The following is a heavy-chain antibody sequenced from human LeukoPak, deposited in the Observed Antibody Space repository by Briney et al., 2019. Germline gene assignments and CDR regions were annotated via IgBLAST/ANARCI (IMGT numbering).Heavy chain of an antibody. CDR3: AKDLGYTSGWSDY. Sequence: GSLRLSCAASGFIFSNYAMSWVRQAPGKGLEWVSGISGSGGSTYYADSVKGRFTISRDNSKNTLYLQMNSLRAEDTAVYYCAKDLGYTSGWSDYRGQGTLVTVSS. V-gene: IGHV3-23*01. J-gene: IGHJ4*02. D-gene: IGHD6-19*01. CDR1: GFIFSNYA. CDR2: ISGSGGST.